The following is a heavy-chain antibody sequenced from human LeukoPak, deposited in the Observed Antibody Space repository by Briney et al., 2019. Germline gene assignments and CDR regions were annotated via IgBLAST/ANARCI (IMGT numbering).Heavy chain of an antibody. D-gene: IGHD3-9*01. CDR1: GYTFTDYY. CDR3: AREKLRYFEKTGFDS. V-gene: IGHV1-2*02. Sequence: ASVKVSCKASGYTFTDYYIQWVRQAPGQGLEWMGWFNPNSGGSDYAQKFQGRVTMTGATSISSGYMELSRLISDDTAVYYCAREKLRYFEKTGFDSWGQGTLVTVSS. CDR2: FNPNSGGS. J-gene: IGHJ5*01.